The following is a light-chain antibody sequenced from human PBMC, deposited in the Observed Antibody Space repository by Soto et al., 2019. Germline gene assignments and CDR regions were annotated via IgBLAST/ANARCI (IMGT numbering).Light chain of an antibody. Sequence: QSVLTQPPSASGTPGQMVTISCSGSNSNIGSNYVYWYQQFPGTAPKLLIYRNNQRPSEVPDRFSGSRSGTSASLAISGLRPEDEADYYCAAWDDSLSSYVFGTGTKVIVL. V-gene: IGLV1-47*01. CDR3: AAWDDSLSSYV. CDR2: RNN. CDR1: NSNIGSNY. J-gene: IGLJ1*01.